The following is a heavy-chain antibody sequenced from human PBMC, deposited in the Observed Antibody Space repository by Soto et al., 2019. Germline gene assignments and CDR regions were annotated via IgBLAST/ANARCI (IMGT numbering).Heavy chain of an antibody. V-gene: IGHV3-11*01. CDR2: ISRSGSDI. CDR3: ATVGYCSSTSCQTRYYYYGMDV. Sequence: GGSLRISCAASGFTFSDYSMNWVRQAPGKGLEWVSYISRSGSDIYYADSVKGRFTISRDNAKNSLFLQMNSLRAEDTAVYYCATVGYCSSTSCQTRYYYYGMDVWGQGTTVTVSS. D-gene: IGHD2-2*03. J-gene: IGHJ6*02. CDR1: GFTFSDYS.